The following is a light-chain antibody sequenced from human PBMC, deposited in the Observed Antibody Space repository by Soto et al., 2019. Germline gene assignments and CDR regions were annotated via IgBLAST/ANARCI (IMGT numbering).Light chain of an antibody. CDR2: DAS. CDR1: QSVSTY. J-gene: IGKJ1*01. CDR3: QPRSNWPWT. Sequence: EIVLTQSPSTLSLSPGERDTLSCRASQSVSTYLAWYQQKPGQAPRLLIYDASNSATGIPARFSGSGSGTDFTLIISSLEPVVFAFYYCQPRSNWPWTFGQAPKV. V-gene: IGKV3-11*01.